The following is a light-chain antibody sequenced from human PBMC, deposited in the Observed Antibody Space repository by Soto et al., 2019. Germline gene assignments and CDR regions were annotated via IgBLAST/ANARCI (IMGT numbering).Light chain of an antibody. CDR1: QSVSSY. Sequence: EIVLTQSPDTLSLSPGERATLSCRASQSVSSYLAWYQQKPGQAPRLLIYDASNRATGIPARFSGSGSGTDFTLPISSLEPEDFAVYYCQQRSNWPLTFGGGTKVEIK. CDR3: QQRSNWPLT. CDR2: DAS. J-gene: IGKJ4*01. V-gene: IGKV3-11*01.